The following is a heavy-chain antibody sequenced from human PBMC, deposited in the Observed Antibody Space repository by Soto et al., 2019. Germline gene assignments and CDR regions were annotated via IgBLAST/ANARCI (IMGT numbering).Heavy chain of an antibody. CDR2: MNEDGSEE. V-gene: IGHV3-7*01. D-gene: IGHD1-1*01. CDR1: GFTFSSHW. Sequence: EVQLVESGGGLVQPGGSLRLSCVASGFTFSSHWMSWVRQGPGKGLEWVANMNEDGSEEYYVGSVKGRFTISRDNAKNSLFLQMDGLRVEDMAVYYCARGRNYYFDHWGQGTLVTVSS. CDR3: ARGRNYYFDH. J-gene: IGHJ4*02.